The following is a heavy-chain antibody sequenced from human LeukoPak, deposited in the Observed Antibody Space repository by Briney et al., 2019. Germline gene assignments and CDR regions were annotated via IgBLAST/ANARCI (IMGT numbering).Heavy chain of an antibody. D-gene: IGHD3-10*01. CDR2: INTDGSST. CDR1: GFTFSSYW. V-gene: IGHV3-74*01. CDR3: ARHRVYGYYFDY. Sequence: GGSLRLSCAASGFTFSSYWMHWVRQAPGKGLVWVSRINTDGSSTSYADSVKGRFTISRDNAKNTLYLQMSSLGAEDTAVYYCARHRVYGYYFDYWGQGTLVAVSS. J-gene: IGHJ4*02.